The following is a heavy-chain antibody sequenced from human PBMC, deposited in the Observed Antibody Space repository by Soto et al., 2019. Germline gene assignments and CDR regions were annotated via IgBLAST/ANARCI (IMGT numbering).Heavy chain of an antibody. V-gene: IGHV1-3*01. Sequence: ASVKVSCKASGYTFTSYAMHWVRQAPGQRLEWMGWINAGNGNTKYSQKFQGRVTITRDTSASTAYMELSSPRSEDTAVYYCARRPYSSGWYSPGYYFDYWGQGTLVTVSS. J-gene: IGHJ4*02. CDR3: ARRPYSSGWYSPGYYFDY. CDR1: GYTFTSYA. CDR2: INAGNGNT. D-gene: IGHD6-19*01.